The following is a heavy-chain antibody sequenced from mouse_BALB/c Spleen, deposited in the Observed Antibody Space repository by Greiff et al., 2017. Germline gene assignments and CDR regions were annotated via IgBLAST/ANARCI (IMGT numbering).Heavy chain of an antibody. CDR1: GFTFSSFG. V-gene: IGHV5-17*02. CDR2: ISSGSSTI. D-gene: IGHD2-1*01. CDR3: ARGRGNYDYAMDY. J-gene: IGHJ4*01. Sequence: DVKLVESGGGLVQPGGSRKLSCAASGFTFSSFGMHWVRQAPEKGLEWVAYISSGSSTIYYADTVKGRFTISRDNPKNTLFLQMTSLRSEDTAMYYCARGRGNYDYAMDYWGQGTSVTVSS.